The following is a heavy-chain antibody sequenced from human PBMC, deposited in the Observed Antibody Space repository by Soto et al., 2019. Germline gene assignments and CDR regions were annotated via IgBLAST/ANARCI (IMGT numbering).Heavy chain of an antibody. V-gene: IGHV4-30-4*08. CDR2: IYYVGST. D-gene: IGHD7-27*01. CDR1: GVSIKSGDNY. CDR3: ARNTSRLGWFDS. Sequence: QVQLQESGPGQVKPSQTLSLTCSVSGVSIKSGDNYWSWIRQPPGKGLEWIGNIYYVGSTSYNPSLKSRVSMSVDTSKNQFSLKLTSVTAADTAVYYCARNTSRLGWFDSWGQGTTVTVSS. J-gene: IGHJ5*01.